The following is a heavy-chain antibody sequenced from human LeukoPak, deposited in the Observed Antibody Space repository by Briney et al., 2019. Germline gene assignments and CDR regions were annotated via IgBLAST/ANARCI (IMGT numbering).Heavy chain of an antibody. CDR2: ISGSGGST. J-gene: IGHJ6*02. CDR3: ARLPSIAAAGAVVYYYGMDV. D-gene: IGHD6-13*01. Sequence: GGSLRLSCAASGFTFSSYAMSWVRQAPGKGLEWVSAISGSGGSTNYADSVKGRFTISRDNAKNSLYLQMNSLRAEDTAVYYCARLPSIAAAGAVVYYYGMDVWGQGTTVTVSS. V-gene: IGHV3-23*01. CDR1: GFTFSSYA.